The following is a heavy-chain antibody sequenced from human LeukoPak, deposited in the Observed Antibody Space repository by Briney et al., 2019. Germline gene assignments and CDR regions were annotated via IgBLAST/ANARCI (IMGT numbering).Heavy chain of an antibody. D-gene: IGHD4-17*01. CDR1: GGSLSSSSYY. CDR2: IYYSGST. V-gene: IGHV4-39*07. CDR3: ARGGLLTVTAFDY. Sequence: SETPSLTCTVSGGSLSSSSYYWGWIRQPPGTGLEWLGSIYYSGSTYYNPSLKSRVTISVDTSKNQFSLKLSSVTAADTAVYYCARGGLLTVTAFDYWGQGTLVTVSS. J-gene: IGHJ4*02.